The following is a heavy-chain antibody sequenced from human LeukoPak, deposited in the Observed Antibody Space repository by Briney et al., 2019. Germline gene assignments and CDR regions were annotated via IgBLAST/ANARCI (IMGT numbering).Heavy chain of an antibody. J-gene: IGHJ4*02. CDR3: ARETYGGNSLVDY. D-gene: IGHD4-23*01. CDR2: ISSSGSTI. Sequence: GGSLRLSCAASGFTFSVYYMSWIRQAPGKGLEWVSYISSSGSTIYYADSVKGRFTISRDNAKNSLYLQMNSLRAEDTAVYYCARETYGGNSLVDYWGQGTLVTVSS. V-gene: IGHV3-11*04. CDR1: GFTFSVYY.